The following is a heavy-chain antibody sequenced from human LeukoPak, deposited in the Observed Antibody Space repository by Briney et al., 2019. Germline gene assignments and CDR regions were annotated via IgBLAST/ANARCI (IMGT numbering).Heavy chain of an antibody. Sequence: SETLSLTCTVSGGSISRYYWSWIRQPPGKGLEWIGYIYYSGSTNYNPSLKSRVTISVDTSKNQFSLKLSSVTAADTAVYYCARGGSGCYLGFDYWGQGTLVTVSS. J-gene: IGHJ4*02. CDR3: ARGGSGCYLGFDY. CDR2: IYYSGST. V-gene: IGHV4-59*01. D-gene: IGHD1-26*01. CDR1: GGSISRYY.